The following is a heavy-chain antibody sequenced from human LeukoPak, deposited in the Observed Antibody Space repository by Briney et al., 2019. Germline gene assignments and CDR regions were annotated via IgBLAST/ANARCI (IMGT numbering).Heavy chain of an antibody. CDR1: GYTFTSYG. V-gene: IGHV1-18*01. Sequence: ASVKVSCTASGYTFTSYGISWVRQAPGQGLEWMGWISAYNGNTNYAQKLQGRVTMTTDTSTSTAYMELRSLRSDDTAVYYCAREGGADFWSGYWPYYYYGMDVWGQGTTVTVSS. J-gene: IGHJ6*02. CDR2: ISAYNGNT. D-gene: IGHD3-3*01. CDR3: AREGGADFWSGYWPYYYYGMDV.